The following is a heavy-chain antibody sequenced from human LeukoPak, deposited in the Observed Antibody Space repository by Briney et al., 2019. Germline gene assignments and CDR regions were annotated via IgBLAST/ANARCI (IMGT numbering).Heavy chain of an antibody. D-gene: IGHD6-19*01. CDR3: ARALPSIAVAGNDAFDI. J-gene: IGHJ3*02. CDR2: IYTSGST. V-gene: IGHV4-4*07. CDR1: GGSISSYY. Sequence: SETLSLTCTVSGGSISSYYWSWIRQPAGKGLEWIGRIYTSGSTNYNPSLKSRVTISVDTSKNQFSLKLSSVTAADTAVYYCARALPSIAVAGNDAFDIWGQGTMITVSS.